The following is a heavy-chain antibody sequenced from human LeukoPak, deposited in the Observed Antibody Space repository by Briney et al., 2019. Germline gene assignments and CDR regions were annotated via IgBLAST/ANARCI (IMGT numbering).Heavy chain of an antibody. J-gene: IGHJ4*02. Sequence: SETLSLTCTVSGGSISSSSFYWGWIRQPPGKGLEWIGSIYYSGSTYYNPSLKSRVTISVDTSKNQFSLKLSFVTAADTAVYYCARRTQGLPFDYWGQGTLVTVSS. D-gene: IGHD2-21*02. CDR2: IYYSGST. V-gene: IGHV4-39*01. CDR1: GGSISSSSFY. CDR3: ARRTQGLPFDY.